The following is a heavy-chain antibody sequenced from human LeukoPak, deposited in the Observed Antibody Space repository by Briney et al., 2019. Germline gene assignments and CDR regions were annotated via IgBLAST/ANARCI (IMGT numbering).Heavy chain of an antibody. CDR2: ISDSGGST. D-gene: IGHD2-2*02. Sequence: GGSLRLSCAVSGFIFSSYAMSWVRQAPGKGLEGVSVISDSGGSTYYADSVKGRFTISRDNSKNTVYLQMKSLRAEDTAVYYCARAGCSSTSCYTTYGMDVWGQGTTVTVSS. CDR3: ARAGCSSTSCYTTYGMDV. CDR1: GFIFSSYA. J-gene: IGHJ6*02. V-gene: IGHV3-23*01.